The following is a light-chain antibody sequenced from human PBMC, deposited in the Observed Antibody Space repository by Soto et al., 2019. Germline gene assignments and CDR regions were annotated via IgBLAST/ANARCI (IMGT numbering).Light chain of an antibody. Sequence: EIVLTQSPGTLSLSPGERATLSCRASQSVPKDYLAWYQHKPGQAPRLLIQDASSRSTGIPDRFSGSGSGTDFTLTISRLEPEDVAVYYCQQFSISPPTFGGGTKVEIK. V-gene: IGKV3-20*01. CDR1: QSVPKDY. J-gene: IGKJ4*01. CDR3: QQFSISPPT. CDR2: DAS.